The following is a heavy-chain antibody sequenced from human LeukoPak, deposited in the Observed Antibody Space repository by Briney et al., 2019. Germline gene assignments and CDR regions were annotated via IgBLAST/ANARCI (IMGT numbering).Heavy chain of an antibody. D-gene: IGHD2-8*01. CDR2: INAGNGNT. Sequence: ASVKVSCTASGYTFTSYAMHWVRQAPGQRLEWMGWINAGNGNTKYSQKFQGRVTFTRDTSADTAYMELSSLRSEDTAVYYCARLKYCTNGVCYAGFDYWGQGTLVTVSS. CDR1: GYTFTSYA. V-gene: IGHV1-3*01. CDR3: ARLKYCTNGVCYAGFDY. J-gene: IGHJ4*02.